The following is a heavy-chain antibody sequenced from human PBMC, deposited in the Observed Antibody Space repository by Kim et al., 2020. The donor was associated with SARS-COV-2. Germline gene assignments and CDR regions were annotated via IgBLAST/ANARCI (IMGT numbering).Heavy chain of an antibody. D-gene: IGHD3-10*01. CDR3: AKGPHYFTLLSYGAANYGARGV. CDR2: ISADGDST. Sequence: GGSLRLSCAASGFTVEDYAMYWVRQVEGKGQEWVSVISADGDSTFYAESVKGRFTISRDTRKNSLYLQMTGLTTEDTAVYYCAKGPHYFTLLSYGAANYGARGVWGPGTTVIVS. CDR1: GFTVEDYA. V-gene: IGHV3-43*02. J-gene: IGHJ6*02.